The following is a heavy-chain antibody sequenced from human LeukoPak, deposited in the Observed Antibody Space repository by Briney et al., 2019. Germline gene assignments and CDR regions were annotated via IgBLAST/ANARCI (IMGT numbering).Heavy chain of an antibody. CDR2: IYTSGST. D-gene: IGHD1-1*01. CDR3: ARHGVATTGSAYFDY. V-gene: IGHV4-4*09. J-gene: IGHJ4*02. Sequence: SETLSLTCTVSGGSISSYYWSWIRQPPGKGLEWIGYIYTSGSTNYNPSLKSRVTISVDTSKNQFSLKLSSVTAADTAVYYCARHGVATTGSAYFDYWGQGTLVTVSS. CDR1: GGSISSYY.